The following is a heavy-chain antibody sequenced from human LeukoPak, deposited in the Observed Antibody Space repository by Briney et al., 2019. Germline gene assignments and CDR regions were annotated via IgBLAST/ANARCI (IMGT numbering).Heavy chain of an antibody. CDR1: GYTFSNYA. CDR3: ARGIWSARTVDYYLDS. J-gene: IGHJ4*02. V-gene: IGHV1-3*01. D-gene: IGHD2-21*01. Sequence: GASVKASCKASGYTFSNYAIHWVRQAPGQRFEWMGWINAGNGHTKYSQNFQGRVTITRDSSASTVYIDLSSLTSEDTAVYYCARGIWSARTVDYYLDSWGQGTLVTVSS. CDR2: INAGNGHT.